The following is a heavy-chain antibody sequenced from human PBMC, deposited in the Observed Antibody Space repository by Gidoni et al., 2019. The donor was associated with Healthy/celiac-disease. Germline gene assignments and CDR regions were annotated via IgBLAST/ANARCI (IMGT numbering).Heavy chain of an antibody. D-gene: IGHD4-17*01. Sequence: VEDGGRLVKAGRARRIYWAASWIPFDDYAMHWVRQAPGKGLEWVSGISWNSGSIGYADSVKGRFTISRDNAKNSLYLQMNSLRAEDTALYYCAKVADYGDPFDYWGQGTLVTVSS. CDR2: ISWNSGSI. CDR1: WIPFDDYA. V-gene: IGHV3-9*01. CDR3: AKVADYGDPFDY. J-gene: IGHJ4*02.